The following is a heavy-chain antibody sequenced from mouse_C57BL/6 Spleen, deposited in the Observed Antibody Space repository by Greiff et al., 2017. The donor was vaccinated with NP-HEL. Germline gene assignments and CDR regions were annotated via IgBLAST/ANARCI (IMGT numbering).Heavy chain of an antibody. D-gene: IGHD1-1*01. V-gene: IGHV5-4*01. CDR1: GFTFSSYA. CDR2: ISDGGSYT. CDR3: AREGAYYYGSRWYFDV. Sequence: VKLMESGGGLVKPGGSLKLSCAASGFTFSSYAMSWVRQTPEKRLEWVATISDGGSYTYYPDNVKGRFTISRDNAKNNLYLQMSHLKSEDTAMYYCAREGAYYYGSRWYFDVWGTGTTVTVSS. J-gene: IGHJ1*03.